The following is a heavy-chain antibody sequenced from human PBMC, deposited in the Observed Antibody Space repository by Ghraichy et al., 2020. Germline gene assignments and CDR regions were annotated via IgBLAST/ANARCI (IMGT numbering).Heavy chain of an antibody. J-gene: IGHJ5*02. CDR3: ARARRLRGGWFDP. Sequence: SETLSLTCTVYGGSFSGYYWSWIRQPPGKGLEWIGEINHSGSTNYNPSLKSRVTISVDTSKNQFSLKLSSVTAADTAVYYCARARRLRGGWFDPWGQGTLVTVSS. CDR2: INHSGST. V-gene: IGHV4-34*01. CDR1: GGSFSGYY. D-gene: IGHD5-12*01.